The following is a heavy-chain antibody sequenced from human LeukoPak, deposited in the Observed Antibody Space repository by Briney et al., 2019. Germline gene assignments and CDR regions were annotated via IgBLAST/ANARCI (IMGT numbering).Heavy chain of an antibody. V-gene: IGHV4-39*01. J-gene: IGHJ4*02. CDR1: GGSISSSSYY. CDR2: IYYSGST. Sequence: SETLSLTCTVSGGSISSSSYYWGWIRQPPGKGLEWIGSIYYSGSTYYNPSLKSRVTISVDTSKNQFSLKLSSVTAADTVVYYCARLTTVTTSLDYWGQGTLVTVSS. D-gene: IGHD4-11*01. CDR3: ARLTTVTTSLDY.